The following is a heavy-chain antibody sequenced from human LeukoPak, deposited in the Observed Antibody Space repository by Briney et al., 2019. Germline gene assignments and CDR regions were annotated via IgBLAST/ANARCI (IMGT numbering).Heavy chain of an antibody. Sequence: GGSLRLSCAASGCIFSSYAMSWLRQAPGKGLEWVSSISGSYGTTYYADSVKGRFTISRDNSKNTLYLQMNSLRAEDTALYYCAKGNIAELPAAPYYWGQGTLVTVSS. D-gene: IGHD2-2*01. CDR3: AKGNIAELPAAPYY. CDR2: ISGSYGTT. V-gene: IGHV3-23*01. J-gene: IGHJ4*02. CDR1: GCIFSSYA.